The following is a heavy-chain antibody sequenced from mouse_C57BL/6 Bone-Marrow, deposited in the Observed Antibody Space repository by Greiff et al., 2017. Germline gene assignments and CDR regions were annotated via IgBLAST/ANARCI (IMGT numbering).Heavy chain of an antibody. CDR1: GFTFSSYG. CDR3: ARDRYYGSSHWYFDV. CDR2: ISSGGSYT. Sequence: EVQLVESGGDLVKPGGSLKLSCAASGFTFSSYGMSWVRQTPDKRLEWVATISSGGSYTYYPDSVKGRFTISRDNAKNTLYLQMSSLKSEDTAMYYCARDRYYGSSHWYFDVWGTGTTGTVSS. D-gene: IGHD1-1*01. V-gene: IGHV5-6*01. J-gene: IGHJ1*03.